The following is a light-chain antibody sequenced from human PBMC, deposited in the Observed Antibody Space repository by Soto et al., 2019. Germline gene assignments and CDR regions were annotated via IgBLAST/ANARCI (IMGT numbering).Light chain of an antibody. CDR1: QSVSSK. V-gene: IGKV3-15*01. CDR3: QQYSNWPWT. J-gene: IGKJ1*01. CDR2: GTS. Sequence: EIVMTQSPATLSVSPGERATLSCRASQSVSSKLAWYQQRPGQAPRLLIYGTSTWATGIPARFSASGSGTDFTLTISGLQSEDLAVYYCQQYSNWPWTFGQGTKVDIK.